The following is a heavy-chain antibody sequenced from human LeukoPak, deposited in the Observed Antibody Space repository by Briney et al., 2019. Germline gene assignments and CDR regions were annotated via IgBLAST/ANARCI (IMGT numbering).Heavy chain of an antibody. V-gene: IGHV3-30*18. CDR1: GFTFSSYG. Sequence: PGRSLRLSCAASGFTFSSYGIHWVRQAPGKGLVWVAVISYDGSNKYYADSVKGRFTISRDNSKNTLYLQMNSLRAEDTAVYYCAKFSSGSPHGDDYWGQGTLVTVSS. CDR2: ISYDGSNK. J-gene: IGHJ4*02. CDR3: AKFSSGSPHGDDY. D-gene: IGHD1-26*01.